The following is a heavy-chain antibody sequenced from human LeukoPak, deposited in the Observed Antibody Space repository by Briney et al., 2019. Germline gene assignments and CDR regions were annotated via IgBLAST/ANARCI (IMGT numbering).Heavy chain of an antibody. CDR2: IYYSGST. V-gene: IGHV4-39*01. Sequence: SETLSLTCAVSGGSITSTSYYWGWIRQPPGKGLEWIGSIYYSGSTYYNPSLKSRVTISVDTSKNQFSLKLSPVTAADMAVYYCASDTYGYVTPGYFDYWGQGILVTVSS. CDR3: ASDTYGYVTPGYFDY. J-gene: IGHJ4*02. CDR1: GGSITSTSYY. D-gene: IGHD5-18*01.